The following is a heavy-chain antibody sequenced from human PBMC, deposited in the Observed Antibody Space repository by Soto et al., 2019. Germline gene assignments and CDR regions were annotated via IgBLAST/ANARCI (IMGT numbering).Heavy chain of an antibody. CDR2: IIPIFGTA. V-gene: IGHV1-69*13. J-gene: IGHJ4*02. CDR1: GGTFSSYA. Sequence: GASVKVSCKASGGTFSSYAISWVRQAPGQGLEWMGGIIPIFGTANYAQKFQGRVTITADESTSTAYMELSSLRSEDTAVYYCAREGENYYDSSGYYYPARNFDYWGQGTLVTSPQ. CDR3: AREGENYYDSSGYYYPARNFDY. D-gene: IGHD3-22*01.